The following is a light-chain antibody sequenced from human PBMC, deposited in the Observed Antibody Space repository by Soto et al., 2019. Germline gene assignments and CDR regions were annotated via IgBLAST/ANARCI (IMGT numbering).Light chain of an antibody. Sequence: DIQMTQSPSSLSASVGDRVTITCRASQSISSYLNWYQQKRGKAPKLLIYAASSLQSGVPSRFSGSGSGTDFTLAISSLQPEDVATYYCQQSYRTPRTFGRGTKVEIK. CDR3: QQSYRTPRT. CDR1: QSISSY. J-gene: IGKJ1*01. CDR2: AAS. V-gene: IGKV1-39*01.